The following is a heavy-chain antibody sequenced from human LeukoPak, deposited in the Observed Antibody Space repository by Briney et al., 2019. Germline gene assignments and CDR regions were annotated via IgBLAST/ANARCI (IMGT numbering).Heavy chain of an antibody. V-gene: IGHV4-39*01. Sequence: SETLSLTCTVSGGSISSYYWGWIRQPPGKGLEWIGSIYYSGSTYYNPSLKSRVTISVDTSKNQFSLKLSSVTAADTAVYYCARHYDYGDPPASYAFDIWGQGTMVTVSS. D-gene: IGHD4-17*01. CDR3: ARHYDYGDPPASYAFDI. CDR2: IYYSGST. CDR1: GGSISSYY. J-gene: IGHJ3*02.